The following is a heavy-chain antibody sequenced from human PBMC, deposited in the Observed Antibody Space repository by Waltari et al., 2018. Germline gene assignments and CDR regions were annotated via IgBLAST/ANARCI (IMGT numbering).Heavy chain of an antibody. CDR2: VSNGNDVS. D-gene: IGHD4-4*01. CDR3: VREVGYTNSAT. CDR1: GFNVNDNT. J-gene: IGHJ4*02. V-gene: IGHV3-23*01. Sequence: LESGGASVQPGGSLRLSCAASGFNVNDNTMSWVRQPPGKGLEWVSSVSNGNDVSYQPDSVKGRFTTSRDIAGNSIYLQMSGLRSEDTAIYYCVREVGYTNSATWGQGTLVNVSP.